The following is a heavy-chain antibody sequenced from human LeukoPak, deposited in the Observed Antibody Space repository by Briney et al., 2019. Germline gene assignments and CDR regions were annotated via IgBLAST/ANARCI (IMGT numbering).Heavy chain of an antibody. CDR2: INPSGGST. V-gene: IGHV1-46*01. J-gene: IGHJ4*02. D-gene: IGHD4-17*01. CDR3: ARDHGDYYFDY. Sequence: ASVKVSCKASGYTFTSYYMHWVRQAPGQGLEWMGIINPSGGSTSYAQKFQGRVTMTRDTSTSTVYMELGSLRSEDTAVYYCARDHGDYYFDYWGQGTLVTVSS. CDR1: GYTFTSYY.